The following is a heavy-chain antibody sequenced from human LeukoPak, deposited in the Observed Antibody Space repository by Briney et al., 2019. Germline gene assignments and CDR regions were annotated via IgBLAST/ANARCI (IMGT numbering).Heavy chain of an antibody. D-gene: IGHD3-22*01. J-gene: IGHJ4*02. CDR2: IYHSGST. V-gene: IGHV4-38-2*02. CDR3: ARAPQDYYDSSGYKN. CDR1: GYSISSGYY. Sequence: PSETLSLTCTVSGYSISSGYYWGWIRQPPGKGLEWIGSIYHSGSTYYNPSLKSRVTISVDTSKNQFSLKLSSVTAADTAVYYCARAPQDYYDSSGYKNWGQGTLVTVSS.